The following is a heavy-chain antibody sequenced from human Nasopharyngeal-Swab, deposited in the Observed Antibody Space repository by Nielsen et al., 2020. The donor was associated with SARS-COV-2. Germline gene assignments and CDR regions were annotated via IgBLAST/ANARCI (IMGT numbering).Heavy chain of an antibody. CDR3: TGGVTMVRH. V-gene: IGHV3-73*01. D-gene: IGHD3-10*01. CDR2: IRSKANSYAT. Sequence: GASLLISCAASGFTFSGSAMYWVRQASGKGLEWVGRIRSKANSYATAYAASVKGRFTISRDDSKNTAYLQMNSLKTEDTAVYYCTGGVTMVRHWGQGTLVTVSS. J-gene: IGHJ4*02. CDR1: GFTFSGSA.